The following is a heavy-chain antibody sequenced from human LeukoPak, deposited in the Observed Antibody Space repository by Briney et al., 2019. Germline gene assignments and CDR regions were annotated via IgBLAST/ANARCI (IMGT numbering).Heavy chain of an antibody. V-gene: IGHV3-7*01. Sequence: GGSLRLSCAASGFTFSSYWMSWVRQAPGKGLEWVANIKQDGSEKYYVDSVKGRFTISRDNAKNTLYLQMNSLRAEDTAVYYCARGRAYYYDSSQANWFDPWGQGTLVTVSS. CDR2: IKQDGSEK. CDR3: ARGRAYYYDSSQANWFDP. D-gene: IGHD3-22*01. CDR1: GFTFSSYW. J-gene: IGHJ5*02.